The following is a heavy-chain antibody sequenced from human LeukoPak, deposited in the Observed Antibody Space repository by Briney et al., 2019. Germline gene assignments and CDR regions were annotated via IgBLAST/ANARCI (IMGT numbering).Heavy chain of an antibody. D-gene: IGHD3-10*01. V-gene: IGHV3-11*01. CDR1: GFTFSDYY. CDR2: ISSSGSII. Sequence: PGGSLRLSCAASGFTFSDYYMSWIRQAPGKGLEWVSYISSSGSIIYYADSVKGRFTISRDNAKNSLYLQMNSLRAEDTALYYCVKDINPLWFGEGGVDYWGQGTLVTVSS. CDR3: VKDINPLWFGEGGVDY. J-gene: IGHJ4*02.